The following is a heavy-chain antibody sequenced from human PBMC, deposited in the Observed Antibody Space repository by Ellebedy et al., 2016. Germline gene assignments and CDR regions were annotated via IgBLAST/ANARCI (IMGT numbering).Heavy chain of an antibody. V-gene: IGHV1-69*04. J-gene: IGHJ1*01. CDR1: GGTFSSYA. D-gene: IGHD3-16*02. CDR2: IIPILGIA. CDR3: ATTGGSIDYDYVWGSYRAGTRARYFQH. Sequence: ASVKVSCKASGGTFSSYAISWVRQAPGQGLEWMGRIIPILGIANYAQKFQGRVTITADKSTSTAYMELSSLRSEDTAVYYCATTGGSIDYDYVWGSYRAGTRARYFQHWGQGTLVTVSS.